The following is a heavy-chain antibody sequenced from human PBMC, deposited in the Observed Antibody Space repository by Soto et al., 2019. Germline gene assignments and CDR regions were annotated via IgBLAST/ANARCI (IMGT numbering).Heavy chain of an antibody. Sequence: QITLKESGPTLVKPTQTLTLTCTFSGFSLSTSGVGVGWIRQPPGKALEWLAVIYWDDNKHYSPSLESRLTITNDTSKNQVVLTMTNMDPVDTATYYCAHKGYGDYPLDYWGQGTLVTVSS. V-gene: IGHV2-5*02. CDR1: GFSLSTSGVG. J-gene: IGHJ4*02. D-gene: IGHD4-17*01. CDR3: AHKGYGDYPLDY. CDR2: IYWDDNK.